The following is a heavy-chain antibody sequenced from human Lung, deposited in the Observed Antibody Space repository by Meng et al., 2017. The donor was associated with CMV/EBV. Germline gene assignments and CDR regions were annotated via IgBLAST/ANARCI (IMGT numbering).Heavy chain of an antibody. CDR1: GGSFSGYY. V-gene: IGHV4-34*01. D-gene: IGHD4-23*01. Sequence: SXTLSLXCAVYGGSFSGYYWSWIRQPPGKGLEWIGEINHSGSTNYNPSLKSRVTISVDTSKNQFSLKLSSVTAADTAVYYCASDYGGNSALYWGQGTLVNGAS. CDR2: INHSGST. CDR3: ASDYGGNSALY. J-gene: IGHJ4*02.